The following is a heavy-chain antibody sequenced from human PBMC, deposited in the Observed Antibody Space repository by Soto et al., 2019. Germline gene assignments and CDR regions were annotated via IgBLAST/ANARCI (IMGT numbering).Heavy chain of an antibody. CDR2: INHSGST. CDR3: ARVGVAGTSHY. Sequence: QLQRQQWGAGLLKPSESLSLTCAVYGGSFSGYYWSWIRQPPGKGLEWIGEINHSGSTNYNPSLKSRVTISVDTSKNQFSLKLSSVTAADTAVYYCARVGVAGTSHYWGQGTLVTVSS. D-gene: IGHD6-19*01. CDR1: GGSFSGYY. J-gene: IGHJ4*02. V-gene: IGHV4-34*01.